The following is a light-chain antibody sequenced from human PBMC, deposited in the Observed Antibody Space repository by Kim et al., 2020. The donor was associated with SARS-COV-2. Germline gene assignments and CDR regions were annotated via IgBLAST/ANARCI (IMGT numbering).Light chain of an antibody. Sequence: SYELTQPPSVSVAPGKTVRITCGGNNIGSKSVHWYQQKPGQAPVLVIYYDSDRPSGIPERFSGSNSGNTATLTISRVEAGDEADYYCQVWDSSSDHPYVFGTGTKVTVL. CDR3: QVWDSSSDHPYV. CDR2: YDS. J-gene: IGLJ1*01. CDR1: NIGSKS. V-gene: IGLV3-21*04.